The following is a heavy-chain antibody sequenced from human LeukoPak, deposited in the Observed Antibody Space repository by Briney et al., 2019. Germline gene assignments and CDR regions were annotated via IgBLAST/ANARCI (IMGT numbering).Heavy chain of an antibody. CDR3: AHRLLDWLLFDYFDY. CDR2: IYWNDDK. Sequence: SGPTLVNPTQTLTLTCTFSGFSLSTSGVGVGWIRQPPGKALEWLALIYWNDDKRYSPSLKSRLTITKDTSKNQVVLTMTNMDPVDTATYYCAHRLLDWLLFDYFDYWGQGTLVTVSS. CDR1: GFSLSTSGVG. V-gene: IGHV2-5*01. J-gene: IGHJ4*02. D-gene: IGHD3-9*01.